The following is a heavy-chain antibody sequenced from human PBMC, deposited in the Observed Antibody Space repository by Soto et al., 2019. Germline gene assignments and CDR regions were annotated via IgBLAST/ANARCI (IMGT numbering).Heavy chain of an antibody. CDR3: TSYCSSTSCYALYAFDI. J-gene: IGHJ3*02. D-gene: IGHD2-2*01. V-gene: IGHV3-49*03. Sequence: GGSLRLSCTASGFTFGDYAMSWFRQAPGKGLEWVGFIRSKAYGGTTEYAASVKGRFTISRDDSKSIAYLQMNSLKTEDTAVNYCTSYCSSTSCYALYAFDIWGQGTMVTVSS. CDR1: GFTFGDYA. CDR2: IRSKAYGGTT.